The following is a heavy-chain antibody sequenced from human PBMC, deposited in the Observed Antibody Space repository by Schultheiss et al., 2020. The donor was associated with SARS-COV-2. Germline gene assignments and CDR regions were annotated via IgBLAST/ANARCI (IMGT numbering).Heavy chain of an antibody. CDR3: ARGPSYGGNRDFDY. J-gene: IGHJ4*02. CDR1: GGSISSYY. CDR2: IYYSGST. V-gene: IGHV4-59*12. D-gene: IGHD4-23*01. Sequence: SETLSLTCTVSGGSISSYYWSWIRQPPGKGLEWIGYIYYSGSTNYNPSLKSRVTISVDTSKNQFSLKLSSVTAADTAVYYCARGPSYGGNRDFDYWGQGTLITVSS.